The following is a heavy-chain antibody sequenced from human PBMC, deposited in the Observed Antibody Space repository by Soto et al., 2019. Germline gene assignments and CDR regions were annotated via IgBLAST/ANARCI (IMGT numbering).Heavy chain of an antibody. J-gene: IGHJ4*02. Sequence: EVQLVESGGGLVQPGGSLRLSCAASGFTFSSYDMHWVRQATGKGLEWVSAIGTAGDTYYPVSVKGRFTISRENAKNSLYLQMNSLRAEDTAVYYCARAGIAVADPTFDYWGQGTLVTVSS. V-gene: IGHV3-13*01. D-gene: IGHD6-19*01. CDR2: IGTAGDT. CDR1: GFTFSSYD. CDR3: ARAGIAVADPTFDY.